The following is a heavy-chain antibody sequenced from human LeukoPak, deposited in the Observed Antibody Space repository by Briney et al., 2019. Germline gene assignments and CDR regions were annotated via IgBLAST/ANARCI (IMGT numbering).Heavy chain of an antibody. J-gene: IGHJ4*02. CDR2: IVGSGVTT. CDR3: ARDERWIQFNY. V-gene: IGHV3-23*01. CDR1: GFTVSSNY. Sequence: GGSLRLSCGVSGFTVSSNYMTWVRQAPGKGLECVSGIVGSGVTTYYADSVKGRFTISRDNSKNTLYLHMNSLRAEDTAIYYCARDERWIQFNYWGQGTLVTVSS. D-gene: IGHD5-18*01.